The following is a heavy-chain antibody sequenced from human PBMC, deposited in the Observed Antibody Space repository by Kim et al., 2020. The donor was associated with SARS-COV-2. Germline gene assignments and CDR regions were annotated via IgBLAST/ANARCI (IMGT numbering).Heavy chain of an antibody. CDR2: NTGNP. V-gene: IGHV7-4-1*02. J-gene: IGHJ4*02. Sequence: NTGNPTYAQGFTGRFVFSLDTSVSTAYLQISSLKAEDTAVYYCARGVPDYWGQGTLVTVSS. CDR3: ARGVPDY.